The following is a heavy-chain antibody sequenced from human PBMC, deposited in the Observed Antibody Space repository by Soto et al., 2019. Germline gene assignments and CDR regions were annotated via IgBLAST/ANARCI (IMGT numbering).Heavy chain of an antibody. D-gene: IGHD6-13*01. Sequence: GESLKISCRGSGYSFTSDWIAWVRQMPGKGLEWMGIIYPSDSDTRYSPSFQGQVTMSADKSISTAYLEWSRLKASDTAKYYCARQGSPAGLGLDYWGQGTLVTVSS. CDR3: ARQGSPAGLGLDY. V-gene: IGHV5-51*01. J-gene: IGHJ4*02. CDR1: GYSFTSDW. CDR2: IYPSDSDT.